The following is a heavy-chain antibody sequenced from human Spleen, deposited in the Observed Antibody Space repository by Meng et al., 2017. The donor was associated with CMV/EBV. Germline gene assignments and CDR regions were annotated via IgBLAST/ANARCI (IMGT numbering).Heavy chain of an antibody. V-gene: IGHV1-46*01. CDR1: GYTFTGQY. CDR3: ARDKNWGPDY. CDR2: INPSGGST. J-gene: IGHJ4*02. D-gene: IGHD7-27*01. Sequence: ASVKVSCKASGYTFTGQYIYWVRQAPGQGLEWVGMINPSGGSTSYAPKFQGRVTVTSDTSTSTVYMELSSLRSEDTAVFYCARDKNWGPDYWGQGTLVTVSS.